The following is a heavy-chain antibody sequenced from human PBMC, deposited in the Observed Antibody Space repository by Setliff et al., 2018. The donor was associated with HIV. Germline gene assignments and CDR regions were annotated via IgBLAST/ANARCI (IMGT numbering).Heavy chain of an antibody. CDR3: ARDDSNGNTDAFDI. CDR1: GFTFSTYG. V-gene: IGHV3-30*02. CDR2: IRYDGSNQ. J-gene: IGHJ3*02. D-gene: IGHD5-18*01. Sequence: QPGGSLRLSCAASGFTFSTYGMQWVRQAPGKGLEWVAFIRYDGSNQYYADSVKGRFTISRDNSKNTLYLQMNSLRAEDTAVYYCARDDSNGNTDAFDIWGQGTTVTVS.